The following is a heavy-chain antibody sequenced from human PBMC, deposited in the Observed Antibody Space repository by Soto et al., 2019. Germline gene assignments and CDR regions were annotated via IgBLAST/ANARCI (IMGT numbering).Heavy chain of an antibody. CDR1: GGTFSSYA. CDR2: IIPIFGTA. Sequence: EASVKVSCKASGGTFSSYAISWVRQAPGQGLEWMGGIIPIFGTANYAQKFQGRVTITADESTSTAYMELSSLRSEDTAVYYCARGSWYSSRLNAFDIWGQGTMVTVS. J-gene: IGHJ3*02. D-gene: IGHD6-13*01. V-gene: IGHV1-69*13. CDR3: ARGSWYSSRLNAFDI.